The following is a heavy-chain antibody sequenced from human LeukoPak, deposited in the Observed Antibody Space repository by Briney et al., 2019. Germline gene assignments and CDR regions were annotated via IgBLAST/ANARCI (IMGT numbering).Heavy chain of an antibody. CDR1: GYTFTGYY. V-gene: IGHV1-2*02. D-gene: IGHD3-10*01. J-gene: IGHJ5*02. CDR2: INPNSGGT. Sequence: GASVKVSCKASGYTFTGYYMHWVRQAPGQGLEWMGWINPNSGGTNYAQKFQGRVTMTRDTSISTAYMELSRLRSDDTAVYYCARALPMVRGVSSWFDPWGQGTLVTVSS. CDR3: ARALPMVRGVSSWFDP.